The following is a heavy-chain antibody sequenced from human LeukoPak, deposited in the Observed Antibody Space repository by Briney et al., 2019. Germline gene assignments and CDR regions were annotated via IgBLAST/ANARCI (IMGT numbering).Heavy chain of an antibody. CDR3: ARDTDSSGWPAEHFQH. CDR1: GFTFSSYA. J-gene: IGHJ1*01. Sequence: GGSLRLSCSASGFTFSSYAMHWVRQAPGKGLEWVSAISGSGGSTYYADSVKGRFTISRDNSKNTLYLQMNSLRAEDTAVYYCARDTDSSGWPAEHFQHWGQGTLVTVSS. CDR2: ISGSGGST. V-gene: IGHV3-23*01. D-gene: IGHD6-19*01.